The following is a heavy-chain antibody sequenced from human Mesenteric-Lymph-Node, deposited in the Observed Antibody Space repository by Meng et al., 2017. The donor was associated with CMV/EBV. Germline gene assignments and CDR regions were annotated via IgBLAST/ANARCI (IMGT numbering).Heavy chain of an antibody. CDR2: IGDNGDTT. CDR1: GLAFSSSA. Sequence: GESLEISCAASGLAFSSSAMSWVRQAPGKGLEWVASIGDNGDTTHYADSVRGRFTISRDNSKNTLFLQMNSLRGEDTAVYYCAKDKYQLPIDWFDPWGQGTLVTVSS. V-gene: IGHV3-23*01. CDR3: AKDKYQLPIDWFDP. J-gene: IGHJ5*02. D-gene: IGHD2-2*01.